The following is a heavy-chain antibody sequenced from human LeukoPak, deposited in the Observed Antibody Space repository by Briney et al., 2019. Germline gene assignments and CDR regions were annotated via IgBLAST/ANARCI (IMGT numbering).Heavy chain of an antibody. D-gene: IGHD6-6*01. CDR3: ARDQVDGGSSPIPAPYGMDV. J-gene: IGHJ6*02. Sequence: PGRSLRLSCAASGFTFSSYAMHWVRQAPGKGLEWVAVISYDGSNKYYADSVKGRFTISRDNSKNTLYLQMNSLRAEDTAVYYCARDQVDGGSSPIPAPYGMDVWGQGTTVTVSS. CDR1: GFTFSSYA. CDR2: ISYDGSNK. V-gene: IGHV3-30-3*01.